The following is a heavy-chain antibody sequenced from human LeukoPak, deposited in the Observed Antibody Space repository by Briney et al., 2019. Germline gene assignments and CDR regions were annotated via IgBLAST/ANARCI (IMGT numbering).Heavy chain of an antibody. J-gene: IGHJ3*02. V-gene: IGHV4-4*02. CDR3: AGPMATITDAFDI. D-gene: IGHD5-24*01. Sequence: SETLSLTCAVSGASISGSDWWTWVRQPPGKRLEWIGEIYHSGSTNYNPSLKSRVTISVDKSKSHFSLKVTSVTAADTAVYYCAGPMATITDAFDIWGQGTMVTVSS. CDR2: IYHSGST. CDR1: GASISGSDW.